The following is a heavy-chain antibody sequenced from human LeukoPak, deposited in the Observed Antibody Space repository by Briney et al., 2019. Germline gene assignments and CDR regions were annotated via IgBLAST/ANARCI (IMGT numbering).Heavy chain of an antibody. D-gene: IGHD5-12*01. CDR2: ISGSGGST. V-gene: IGHV3-23*01. CDR1: GFTFSRYS. CDR3: AKDDAWLRFGE. J-gene: IGHJ4*02. Sequence: PGGSLRLSCSASGFTFSRYSMNWVRQAPGKGLEWVSAISGSGGSTYYADSVKGRFTISRDNSKNTLYLEVISLAAEDTAVYYCAKDDAWLRFGEWSQGTLVTVSS.